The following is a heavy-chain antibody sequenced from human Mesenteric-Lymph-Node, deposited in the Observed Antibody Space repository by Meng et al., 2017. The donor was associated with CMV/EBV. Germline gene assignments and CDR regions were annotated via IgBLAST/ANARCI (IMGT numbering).Heavy chain of an antibody. CDR2: IYHSRST. Sequence: AGDSTRSSGSSWSWIRQPPGKGLEWIGYIYHSRSTYYNPSFKTRVIISVDRSKNQFSLKLSSVTAADTAVYYCARGGFGELLSFDFWGQGTLVTVSS. J-gene: IGHJ4*02. CDR1: GDSTRSSGSS. D-gene: IGHD3-10*01. V-gene: IGHV4-30-2*01. CDR3: ARGGFGELLSFDF.